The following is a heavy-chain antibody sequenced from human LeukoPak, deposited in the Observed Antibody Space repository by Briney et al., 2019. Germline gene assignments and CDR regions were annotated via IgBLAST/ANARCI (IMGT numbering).Heavy chain of an antibody. J-gene: IGHJ4*02. V-gene: IGHV3-23*01. D-gene: IGHD3-10*01. Sequence: PGGSLRLSCAASGFTFSSYAMSWVRQAPGKGLGWVSAISGSGGSTYYADSVKGRFTISRDNSKNTLYLQMNSLRAEDTAVYYCAKAYLWFGELSEFDYWGQGTLVTVSS. CDR2: ISGSGGST. CDR3: AKAYLWFGELSEFDY. CDR1: GFTFSSYA.